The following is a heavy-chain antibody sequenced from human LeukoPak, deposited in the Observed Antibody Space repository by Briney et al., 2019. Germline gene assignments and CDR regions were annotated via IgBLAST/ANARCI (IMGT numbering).Heavy chain of an antibody. CDR3: ARDRVAGHNWFDP. V-gene: IGHV3-21*01. CDR2: ISSSSSYI. Sequence: GGSLRLSCAASGFTFSSYSMNWVRQAPGKGLEWVSSISSSSSYIYYADSVKGRFTISRDNAKNSLYLQMNSLRAEDTAVYYCARDRVAGHNWFDPWGQGTLVTVSS. D-gene: IGHD6-19*01. J-gene: IGHJ5*02. CDR1: GFTFSSYS.